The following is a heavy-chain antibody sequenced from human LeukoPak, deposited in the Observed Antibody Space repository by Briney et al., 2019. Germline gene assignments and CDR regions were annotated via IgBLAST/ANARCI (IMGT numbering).Heavy chain of an antibody. D-gene: IGHD5-24*01. CDR1: GDAFTSYD. CDR3: ARGRRGGGYNSYY. V-gene: IGHV1-8*01. CDR2: TNPNNGNT. Sequence: ASVTVSCKASGDAFTSYDFYWVRQATGQGLEWMGWTNPNNGNTGYAQKFQGRVTMTRNTSISTAYMELSSLRSEDTAVYYCARGRRGGGYNSYYWGQGTLVTVSS. J-gene: IGHJ4*02.